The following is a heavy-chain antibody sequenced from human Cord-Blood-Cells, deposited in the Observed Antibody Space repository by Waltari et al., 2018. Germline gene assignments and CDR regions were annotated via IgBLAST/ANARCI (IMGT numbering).Heavy chain of an antibody. CDR3: ARHPILILNAFDI. V-gene: IGHV4-38-2*01. Sequence: QVQLQESGPGLVKPSETLSLTCAVSGYSISSGYYWGWIRQPPGKGLEWIGSIYNSGSTYYNPSLKSRVTISVDTSKNQFSLKLSSVTAADTAVYYCARHPILILNAFDIWGQGTMVTVSS. CDR2: IYNSGST. J-gene: IGHJ3*02. CDR1: GYSISSGYY. D-gene: IGHD3-9*01.